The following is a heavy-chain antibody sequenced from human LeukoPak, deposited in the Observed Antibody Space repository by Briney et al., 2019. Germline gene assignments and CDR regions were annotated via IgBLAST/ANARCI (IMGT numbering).Heavy chain of an antibody. D-gene: IGHD6-13*01. J-gene: IGHJ4*02. CDR2: SSGSDGST. Sequence: GGSLRLSCAASGFTFSSNGMSWVRQAPGKGLEWVSASSGSDGSTYYADSVKGRFTISRDNSKNTLYLQMNSLRAEDTAVYYCAKEGYSSFDYWGQGTLVTVSS. CDR1: GFTFSSNG. CDR3: AKEGYSSFDY. V-gene: IGHV3-23*01.